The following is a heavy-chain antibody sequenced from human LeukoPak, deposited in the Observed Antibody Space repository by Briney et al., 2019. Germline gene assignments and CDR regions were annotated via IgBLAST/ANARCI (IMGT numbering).Heavy chain of an antibody. CDR1: GFTFSSYD. CDR2: IGTAGDT. D-gene: IGHD4-17*01. CDR3: ARAHDYGDSFDY. V-gene: IGHV3-13*01. J-gene: IGHJ4*02. Sequence: PGGSLRLSCAVSGFTFSSYDMHWVRQATGKGLEWVSAIGTAGDTYYPGSVKGRFTISRENAKNSLYLQMNSLRAEDTAVYYCARAHDYGDSFDYWGQGTLVTVSS.